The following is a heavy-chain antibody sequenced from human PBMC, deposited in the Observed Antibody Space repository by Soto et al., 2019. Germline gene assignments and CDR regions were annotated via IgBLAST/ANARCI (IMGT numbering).Heavy chain of an antibody. CDR1: GGSIRSYN. V-gene: IGHV4-59*12. J-gene: IGHJ4*02. Sequence: ETLFLTCTVSGGSIRSYNWSWVRQPPGKGLEWIGEIYHSGSTNYNPSLKSRVTISVDKSKNQFPLKLSSVTAADTAVYYCARTSGYADYWGQGTLVTVSS. CDR2: IYHSGST. CDR3: ARTSGYADY. D-gene: IGHD3-22*01.